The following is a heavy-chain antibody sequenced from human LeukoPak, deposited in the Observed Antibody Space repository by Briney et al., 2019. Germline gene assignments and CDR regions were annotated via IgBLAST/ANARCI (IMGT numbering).Heavy chain of an antibody. D-gene: IGHD2-2*02. CDR1: GGSISLYY. CDR2: IFYSGNT. V-gene: IGHV4-59*01. CDR3: ARGYCSETTCYRDMATILPDY. Sequence: SETLSLTFTVSGGSISLYYWTWIRQPPGKGLEWIGYIFYSGNTNYNPSLKSRVTMSVDTSNNQFSLRLTSVTAADTAVYFCARGYCSETTCYRDMATILPDYWGRGTLVTVSS. J-gene: IGHJ4*02.